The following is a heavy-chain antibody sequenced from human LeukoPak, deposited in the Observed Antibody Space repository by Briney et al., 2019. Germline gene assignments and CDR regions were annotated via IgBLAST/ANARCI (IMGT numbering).Heavy chain of an antibody. Sequence: PGGSLRLSCAASGFTFSSYSMNWVRQAPEKGLEWVSSISSSSSYIFYAESVKGRFTISRDNAKKSLFLQMNSLRAEDTAVYYCARDLTVIVPVAIIDWGQGTLVTVSS. V-gene: IGHV3-21*01. J-gene: IGHJ4*02. CDR1: GFTFSSYS. D-gene: IGHD2-2*02. CDR3: ARDLTVIVPVAIID. CDR2: ISSSSSYI.